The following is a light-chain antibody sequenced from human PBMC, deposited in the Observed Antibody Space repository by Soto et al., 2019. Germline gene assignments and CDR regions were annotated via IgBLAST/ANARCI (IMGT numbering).Light chain of an antibody. CDR3: QQHSNWPPIT. Sequence: EIVLTLSPATLSLSPGGRATLACRASQSIAGYLAWYQNKPGQAPRLLVYDTSNMVTGVPARISGSGFGADFALSISHLEPEDLAVYYCQQHSNWPPITFGQGTRLEIK. CDR1: QSIAGY. CDR2: DTS. J-gene: IGKJ5*01. V-gene: IGKV3-11*01.